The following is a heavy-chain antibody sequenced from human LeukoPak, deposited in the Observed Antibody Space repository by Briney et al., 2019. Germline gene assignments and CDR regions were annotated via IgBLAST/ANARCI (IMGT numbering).Heavy chain of an antibody. J-gene: IGHJ4*02. D-gene: IGHD1-26*01. CDR1: GVTVSSNY. CDR2: IYSDGST. V-gene: IGHV3-53*01. CDR3: ARERGRGRDSPWFDY. Sequence: PGGSLRLSCAASGVTVSSNYMSWVRQAPGKGLEWVSVIYSDGSTYYADSVKGRFTISRDNSKNTLDLQMTGLRAEDTAVYYCARERGRGRDSPWFDYWGQGTLVTVSS.